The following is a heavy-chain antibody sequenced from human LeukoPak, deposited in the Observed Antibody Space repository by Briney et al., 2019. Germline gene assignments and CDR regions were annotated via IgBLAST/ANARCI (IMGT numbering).Heavy chain of an antibody. V-gene: IGHV4-34*01. J-gene: IGHJ4*02. CDR1: GGSFSGYY. Sequence: SETLSLTCAVYGGSFSGYYWSWIRQPPGKGLEWIGEINHSGSTNYNPSLKSRVTISVDTSKNQFSLKLSSVTAADTAVYYCARSLRYSSSWYLAFDYWGQGTLSPSPQ. CDR2: INHSGST. D-gene: IGHD6-13*01. CDR3: ARSLRYSSSWYLAFDY.